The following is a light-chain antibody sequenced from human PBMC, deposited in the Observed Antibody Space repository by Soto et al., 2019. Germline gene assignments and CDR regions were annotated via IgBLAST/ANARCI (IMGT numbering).Light chain of an antibody. Sequence: IQMTQSPSTLSASVGDRVTITCRASQTISNWLAWYQQKPGKAPKLLIYDASSLQSGVPSRFSGSGSGTEFTLTISSLQPDDFAPYYCQQYSNYSPWTFGQGTKVEIK. V-gene: IGKV1-5*01. CDR3: QQYSNYSPWT. J-gene: IGKJ1*01. CDR1: QTISNW. CDR2: DAS.